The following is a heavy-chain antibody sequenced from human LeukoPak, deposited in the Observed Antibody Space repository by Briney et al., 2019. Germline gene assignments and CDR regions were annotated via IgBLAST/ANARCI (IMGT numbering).Heavy chain of an antibody. Sequence: GGSLRLSCAASGFTFSSYAMSWVRQAPGKGLEWVSAISGSGGSTYYADSVKGRFTISRDNSKNTLYLQMNSLRAEDTAVYYCAEAISVVVVAATPYFDYWGQGTLVTVSS. CDR2: ISGSGGST. V-gene: IGHV3-23*01. CDR1: GFTFSSYA. J-gene: IGHJ4*02. D-gene: IGHD2-15*01. CDR3: AEAISVVVVAATPYFDY.